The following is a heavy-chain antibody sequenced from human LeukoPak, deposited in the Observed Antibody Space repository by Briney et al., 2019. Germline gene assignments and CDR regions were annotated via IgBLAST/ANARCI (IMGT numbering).Heavy chain of an antibody. CDR2: ISGSAGST. Sequence: GGSLRLSCAASGFTFSNYAMSWVRQAPGKGLEWVSGISGSAGSTYYADSVKGRLTISRDNSKNTLYLQMDSLRAEDTAVYYCAKVGIRISLIVVVFTTADDWYFDLWGRGTLVTVSS. CDR3: AKVGIRISLIVVVFTTADDWYFDL. V-gene: IGHV3-23*01. J-gene: IGHJ2*01. D-gene: IGHD3-22*01. CDR1: GFTFSNYA.